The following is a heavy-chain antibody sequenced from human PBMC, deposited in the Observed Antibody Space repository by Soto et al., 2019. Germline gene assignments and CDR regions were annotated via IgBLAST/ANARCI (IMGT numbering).Heavy chain of an antibody. J-gene: IGHJ5*02. CDR2: ISYDGNNK. D-gene: IGHD3-10*01. CDR1: GFTFNNYA. V-gene: IGHV3-30-3*01. CDR3: ATYGPGIS. Sequence: QVQLVESGGGVVQPGRSLRLSCAASGFTFNNYAMHWVRQAPGKGLEWVAVISYDGNNKYNADSVKGRFTISRDNSKNTLDLQMNSLRAEDTAVNYCATYGPGISWGQGSLVTVSS.